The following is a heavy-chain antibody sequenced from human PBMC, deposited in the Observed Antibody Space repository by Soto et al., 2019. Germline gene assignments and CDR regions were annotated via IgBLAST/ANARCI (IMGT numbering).Heavy chain of an antibody. CDR1: GFTFSDYY. CDR2: ISSSGSTI. J-gene: IGHJ5*02. CDR3: AWGSSWYSEEYNWFDP. V-gene: IGHV3-11*01. D-gene: IGHD6-13*01. Sequence: GGSLRLSCAASGFTFSDYYMSWIRQAPGKGLEWVSYISSSGSTIYYTDSVKGRFTISRDNAKNSLYLQMNSLRAEDTAVYYCAWGSSWYSEEYNWFDPWGQGTLVTVSS.